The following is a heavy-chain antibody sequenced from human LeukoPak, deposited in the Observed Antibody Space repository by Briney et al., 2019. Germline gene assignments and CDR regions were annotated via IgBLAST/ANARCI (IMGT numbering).Heavy chain of an antibody. CDR2: ISSGGDNT. CDR3: AKAGGGSGYNPLGY. Sequence: GGSLRLSCVASGFTFSNYGMTWVRQAPGKGLEWVSVISSGGDNTFYADSVKGRFTISRDNSKNTFYLQMNSLRDEDTALYYRAKAGGGSGYNPLGYWGQGTLVTVSS. CDR1: GFTFSNYG. V-gene: IGHV3-23*01. D-gene: IGHD5-24*01. J-gene: IGHJ4*02.